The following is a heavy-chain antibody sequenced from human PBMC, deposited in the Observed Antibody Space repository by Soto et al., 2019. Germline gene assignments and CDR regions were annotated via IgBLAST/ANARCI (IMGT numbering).Heavy chain of an antibody. V-gene: IGHV4-31*03. J-gene: IGHJ6*02. CDR1: GGSIKNSGYY. CDR2: ISYSVST. CDR3: GRDAVTKRDFYYYGMDV. Sequence: QVQLQESGPGLVKPSQTLSLTCTVSGGSIKNSGYYWSWIRQHPEKGLEWIGYISYSVSTDYAPSLKSRVSMSVDTSKNHFFLNLTCVTAADTAVDYCGRDAVTKRDFYYYGMDVWGRGTTVTVSS. D-gene: IGHD4-4*01.